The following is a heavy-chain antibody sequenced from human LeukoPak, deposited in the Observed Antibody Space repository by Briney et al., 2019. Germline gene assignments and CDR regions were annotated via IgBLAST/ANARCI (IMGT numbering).Heavy chain of an antibody. CDR3: ARGGTGATRDDTFDI. CDR2: ISSGSSHI. V-gene: IGHV3-21*01. Sequence: KTGGPLRLSCADSGFTFSSYSMNWVRQAPGKALEWVSSISSGSSHIFYADSVRGRFTISRDNAKNSLYLQMNSLRVEDTAVYYCARGGTGATRDDTFDIWGQGTMVTVSS. J-gene: IGHJ3*02. CDR1: GFTFSSYS. D-gene: IGHD1-7*01.